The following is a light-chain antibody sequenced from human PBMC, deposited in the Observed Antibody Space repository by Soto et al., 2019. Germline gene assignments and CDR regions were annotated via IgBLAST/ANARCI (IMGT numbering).Light chain of an antibody. Sequence: ETPLTQSPGTLYLSPGERATLSCRATQSVSSSSLAWYQQRPGQAPRLLIYGTSSRATGIPDRFSGSGSGTDFTLTISRLEPEDFAVYVCQRYGSSPLITFGQVTRREI. V-gene: IGKV3-20*01. CDR1: QSVSSSS. CDR3: QRYGSSPLIT. J-gene: IGKJ5*01. CDR2: GTS.